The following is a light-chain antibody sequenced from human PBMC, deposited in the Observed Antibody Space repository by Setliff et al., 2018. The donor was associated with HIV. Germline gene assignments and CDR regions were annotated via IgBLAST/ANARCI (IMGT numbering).Light chain of an antibody. J-gene: IGKJ5*01. CDR2: GAS. V-gene: IGKV3-20*01. Sequence: EVVLTQSPGTLSLSLGQRATLSCRASQSISSTYLVWYQQKPGQAPRLLVHGASSRATGIPDRFSGSGSGTDFTLTISRLEPEDFAVYYCQQYASLPITFGQGTRLEIK. CDR1: QSISSTY. CDR3: QQYASLPIT.